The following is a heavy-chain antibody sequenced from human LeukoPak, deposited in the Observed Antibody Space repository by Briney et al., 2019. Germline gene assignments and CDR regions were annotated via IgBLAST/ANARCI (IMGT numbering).Heavy chain of an antibody. V-gene: IGHV3-23*01. CDR2: ISGSGDST. CDR3: AKDRLLNCRGDCYISDY. Sequence: GGSLRLSCVASGFTLRSYVMNWVRQTPGKGLEWVSSISGSGDSTFYADSVKGRFSISRDNSKNTLYLQVNGLRTEDTAVYYCAKDRLLNCRGDCYISDYWGQGTVVTVSS. CDR1: GFTLRSYV. D-gene: IGHD2-21*02. J-gene: IGHJ4*02.